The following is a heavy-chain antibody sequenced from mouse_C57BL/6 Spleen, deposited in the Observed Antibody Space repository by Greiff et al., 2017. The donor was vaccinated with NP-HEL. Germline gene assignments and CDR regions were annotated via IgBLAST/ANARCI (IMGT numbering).Heavy chain of an antibody. CDR2: IYPGDGDT. CDR1: GYAFSSSW. CDR3: ARTYSNYAMDY. V-gene: IGHV1-82*01. D-gene: IGHD2-5*01. J-gene: IGHJ4*01. Sequence: VHLVESGPELVQPGASVKISCKASGYAFSSSWMNWVKQRPGKGLEWIGRIYPGDGDTNYNGTFKGKATLTADKASSTAYMQLSSLTSEDSAVYFCARTYSNYAMDYWGQGTSVTVSS.